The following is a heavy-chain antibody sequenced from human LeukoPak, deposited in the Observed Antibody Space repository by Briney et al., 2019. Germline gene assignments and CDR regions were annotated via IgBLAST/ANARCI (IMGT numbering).Heavy chain of an antibody. CDR1: GGTFSSYA. CDR3: ARVDKYSGSYH. J-gene: IGHJ5*02. V-gene: IGHV1-69*05. CDR2: IIPIFGTA. D-gene: IGHD1-26*01. Sequence: SVKVSCKASGGTFSSYAISWLRQAPGQGLEWMARIIPIFGTANYAQKFQGRVTIITDESTSTAYMELSSLRSEDTAVYYCARVDKYSGSYHWGQGTLVTVSA.